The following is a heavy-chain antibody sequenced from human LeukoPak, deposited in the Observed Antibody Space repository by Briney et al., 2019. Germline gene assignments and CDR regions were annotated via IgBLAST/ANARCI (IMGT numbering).Heavy chain of an antibody. J-gene: IGHJ4*02. D-gene: IGHD3-22*01. CDR3: ARVGSAAPVTSSGHTIDY. Sequence: GGSLRLSCPVSGFSLYTYSMNWVRQAPGKGLEWVSSITSTSTYIYYADSVKGRFTISRENAKNSLYLQMNSLRVEDTAVYYCARVGSAAPVTSSGHTIDYWGQGTLVIVSS. V-gene: IGHV3-21*01. CDR2: ITSTSTYI. CDR1: GFSLYTYS.